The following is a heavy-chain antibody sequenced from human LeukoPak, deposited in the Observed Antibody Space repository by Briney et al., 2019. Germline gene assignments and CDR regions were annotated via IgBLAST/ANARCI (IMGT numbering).Heavy chain of an antibody. J-gene: IGHJ4*02. CDR2: ISAYNGNT. CDR1: GYTFTGYY. D-gene: IGHD3-10*01. CDR3: ARVIRAGLDY. V-gene: IGHV1-18*04. Sequence: ASVKVSCKASGYTFTGYYMHWVRQAPGQGLEWMGWISAYNGNTNYAQKLQGRVTMTTDTSTSTAYMELRSLRSDDTAVYYCARVIRAGLDYWGQGTLVTVSS.